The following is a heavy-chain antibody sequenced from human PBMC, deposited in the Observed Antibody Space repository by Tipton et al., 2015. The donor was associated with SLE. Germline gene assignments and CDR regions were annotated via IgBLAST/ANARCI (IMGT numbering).Heavy chain of an antibody. CDR1: GFTFSTYW. CDR3: ARESFPGVGWYSKGY. CDR2: INTDGSTT. V-gene: IGHV3-74*01. D-gene: IGHD6-19*01. J-gene: IGHJ4*02. Sequence: SLRLSCAASGFTFSTYWMHWVRQVPGKGLVWVSRINTDGSTTSYADSVKGRFTISRDNTKNTLYLQMNSLRPEDTAVYYCARESFPGVGWYSKGYWGQGTLVSVS.